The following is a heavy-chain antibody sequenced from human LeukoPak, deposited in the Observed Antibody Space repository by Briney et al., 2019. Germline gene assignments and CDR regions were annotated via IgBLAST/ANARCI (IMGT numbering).Heavy chain of an antibody. J-gene: IGHJ4*02. CDR2: IYYSGAT. Sequence: PSETLSLTCTVSGGSITRSNYYWGWIRQPPGKGLEWIGSIYYSGATFHNPSLKSRVTISVDTSKNQFSLKLSSVTAADTAVYYCAGLGDGRTFDSWGQGTLVTVSS. D-gene: IGHD2-21*01. V-gene: IGHV4-39*07. CDR1: GGSITRSNYY. CDR3: AGLGDGRTFDS.